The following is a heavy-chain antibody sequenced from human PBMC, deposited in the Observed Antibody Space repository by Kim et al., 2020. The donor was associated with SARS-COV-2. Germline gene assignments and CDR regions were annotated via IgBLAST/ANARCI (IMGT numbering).Heavy chain of an antibody. D-gene: IGHD7-27*01. CDR1: GFTFDDYA. Sequence: GGSLRLSCAASGFTFDDYAMHWVRQAPGKGLEWVSGISWNSGSIGYADSVKGRFTISRDNAKNSLYLQMNSLRAEDTALYYCAKVGNPSDYWGHGTLVTVSS. V-gene: IGHV3-9*01. CDR3: AKVGNPSDY. CDR2: ISWNSGSI. J-gene: IGHJ4*01.